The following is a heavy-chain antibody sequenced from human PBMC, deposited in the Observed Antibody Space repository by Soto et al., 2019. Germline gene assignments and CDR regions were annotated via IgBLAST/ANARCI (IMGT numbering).Heavy chain of an antibody. V-gene: IGHV4-34*01. CDR1: GGSFSGYY. Sequence: TSETLSLTCAVYGGSFSGYYWSWIRQPTGKGLEWIGEINHSGSTNYNPSLKSRVTISVDTSKNQFSLKLSSVTAADTAVYYCARTSQSRRAFAGFDYWGQGTLVTVSS. J-gene: IGHJ4*02. CDR3: ARTSQSRRAFAGFDY. CDR2: INHSGST. D-gene: IGHD1-26*01.